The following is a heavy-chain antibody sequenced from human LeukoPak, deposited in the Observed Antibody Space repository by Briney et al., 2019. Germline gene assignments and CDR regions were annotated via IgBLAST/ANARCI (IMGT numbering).Heavy chain of an antibody. D-gene: IGHD5-18*01. CDR1: GGTFSSYA. J-gene: IGHJ4*02. CDR3: SMDKRGYSYAKSGDFDY. Sequence: ESSVKVSCKASGGTFSSYAISWVRQAPGQGLEWMGGIIPIFGKANYAQKLQGRVTITTDESTSTAYMELSRLRSEDTAVYYCSMDKRGYSYAKSGDFDYWGQGTLVTVSS. V-gene: IGHV1-69*05. CDR2: IIPIFGKA.